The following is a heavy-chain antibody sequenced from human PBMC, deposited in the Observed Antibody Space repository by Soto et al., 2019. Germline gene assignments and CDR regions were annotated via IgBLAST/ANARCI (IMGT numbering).Heavy chain of an antibody. CDR2: INGRGETT. D-gene: IGHD6-19*01. J-gene: IGHJ4*02. Sequence: EVQLLESGGGVVQPGGSLRLSCAASGFSFSSSAMNWVRKAPGGGLEWVSSINGRGETTYYKPSVKGRFTISRDIFRYTLYLQMTSLLAEDSALYYCARSRDSNAWYSLYYWGQGALVTVSS. V-gene: IGHV3-23*01. CDR3: ARSRDSNAWYSLYY. CDR1: GFSFSSSA.